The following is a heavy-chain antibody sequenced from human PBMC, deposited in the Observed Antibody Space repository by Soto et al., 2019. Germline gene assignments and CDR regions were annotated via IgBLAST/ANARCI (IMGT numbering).Heavy chain of an antibody. Sequence: QVQLVQSGAEVKKPGASVNVSCKASGYTYTVYYMHWVRQAPGQGLEWMGWINPKSGGTMYPQKFQGRVTMTWDTSISTAYMAMTRLRSVDTAVYYCARDLAKGGVSAGFDDWGQGTLVTVSS. J-gene: IGHJ4*02. CDR2: INPKSGGT. V-gene: IGHV1-2*02. CDR1: GYTYTVYY. D-gene: IGHD2-8*01. CDR3: ARDLAKGGVSAGFDD.